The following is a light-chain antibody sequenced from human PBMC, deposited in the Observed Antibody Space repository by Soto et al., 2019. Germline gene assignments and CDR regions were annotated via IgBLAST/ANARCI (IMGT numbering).Light chain of an antibody. Sequence: EIVLTQSPATLSLSKGERATLSCRASQSVSSYLAWYQQKPGQAPRLLIYDTSNRATGIPARFSGSGSGTGFTLTISSLEPEDFAVYYCQQRSNWPRGTFGQGTKVDIK. J-gene: IGKJ1*01. CDR1: QSVSSY. CDR3: QQRSNWPRGT. CDR2: DTS. V-gene: IGKV3-11*01.